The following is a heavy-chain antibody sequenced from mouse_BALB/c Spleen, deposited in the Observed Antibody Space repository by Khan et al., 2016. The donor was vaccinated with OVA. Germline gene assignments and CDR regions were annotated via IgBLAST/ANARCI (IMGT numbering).Heavy chain of an antibody. CDR2: ISTYYDDA. D-gene: IGHD4-1*01. CDR3: AGVGRLAY. CDR1: GYTFTDYA. Sequence: QVQLQQSGAELVRPGVSVKISCKGSGYTFTDYAMHWVKQSHAKSLEWIGVISTYYDDADYNQRFQGKASMTVDRSSSTAYLELARLTSEDYAIXSCAGVGRLAYWGQGTLVPVSA. V-gene: IGHV1S137*01. J-gene: IGHJ3*01.